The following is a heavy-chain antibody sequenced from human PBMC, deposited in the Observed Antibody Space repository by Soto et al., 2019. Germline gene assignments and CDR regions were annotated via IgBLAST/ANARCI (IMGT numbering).Heavy chain of an antibody. CDR3: ARQRPTDGRWEFANYYGMDV. J-gene: IGHJ6*02. D-gene: IGHD1-26*01. CDR2: IIHSEST. Sequence: SETLSLTCAVYGGSFSAYYWSWVRQPPGKGLEWIGEIIHSESTKYNPSLKSRVTISVDTSKNQFSLKLSSVTAADTALYYCARQRPTDGRWEFANYYGMDVWGQGTPVTVSS. CDR1: GGSFSAYY. V-gene: IGHV4-34*12.